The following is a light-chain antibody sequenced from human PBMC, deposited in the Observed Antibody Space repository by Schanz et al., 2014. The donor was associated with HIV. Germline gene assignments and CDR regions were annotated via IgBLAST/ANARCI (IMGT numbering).Light chain of an antibody. V-gene: IGKV3-20*01. CDR2: GAS. CDR1: QTVSSNS. J-gene: IGKJ4*01. CDR3: QQSGDSGGT. Sequence: EIVLTQSPVILSLSPGERATLSCRASQTVSSNSLGWYQQKRGQVPRLLIYGASNRATGIPDRFSGGGSGTDFTLTISRLEPEDFAVYYCQQSGDSGGTFGGGTKVDMK.